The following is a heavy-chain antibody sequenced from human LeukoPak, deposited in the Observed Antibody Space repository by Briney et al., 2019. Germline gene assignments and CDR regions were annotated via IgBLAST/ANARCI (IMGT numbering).Heavy chain of an antibody. J-gene: IGHJ4*02. CDR3: ARVTDSGSYYFDY. Sequence: SETLSLTCAVYGGSFSGYYWSWIRQPPGKGLEWIGEINHSGSTNYNPSLKSRVTISVDTSKNQFSLKRSSVTAADTAVYYCARVTDSGSYYFDYWGQGTLVTVSS. CDR2: INHSGST. D-gene: IGHD1-26*01. V-gene: IGHV4-34*01. CDR1: GGSFSGYY.